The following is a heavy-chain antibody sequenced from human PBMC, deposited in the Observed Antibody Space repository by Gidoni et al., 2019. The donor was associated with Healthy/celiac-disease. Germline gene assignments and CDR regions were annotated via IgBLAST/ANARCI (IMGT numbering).Heavy chain of an antibody. CDR2: ISSSSSYI. D-gene: IGHD3-10*01. CDR1: GVTFSSYS. CDR3: AREPTRLWFGEDYYYGMDV. J-gene: IGHJ6*02. V-gene: IGHV3-21*01. Sequence: EVQLVESGGGLVKPGGSLRLSCAASGVTFSSYSMNWVRQAPGKGLEWVSSISSSSSYIYYADSVKGRFTISRDNAKNSLYLQMNSLRAEDTAVYYCAREPTRLWFGEDYYYGMDVWGQGTTVTVSS.